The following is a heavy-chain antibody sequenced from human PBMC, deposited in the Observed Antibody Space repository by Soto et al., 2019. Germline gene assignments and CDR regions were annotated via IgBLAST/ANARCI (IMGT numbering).Heavy chain of an antibody. V-gene: IGHV1-46*01. CDR1: GYTFTSYY. D-gene: IGHD6-6*01. J-gene: IGHJ6*02. CDR3: ARAGAPGGQLHYYGMDV. CDR2: INPSGGST. Sequence: GASVKVSCKASGYTFTSYYMHWVRQAPGQGLEWMGIINPSGGSTSYAQKFQGRVTMTRDTSTSTVYMELSSLRSEDTAVYYCARAGAPGGQLHYYGMDVWGQGTTVTVSS.